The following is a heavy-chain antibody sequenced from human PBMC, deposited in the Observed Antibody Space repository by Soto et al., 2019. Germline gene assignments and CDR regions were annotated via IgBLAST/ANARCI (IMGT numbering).Heavy chain of an antibody. CDR3: ARDRGYYDSSGYFDY. D-gene: IGHD3-22*01. CDR2: ISSSDNII. CDR1: GFIFSAYY. Sequence: GSLRLSCAASGFIFSAYYMSWIRQAPGKGLEWISYISSSDNIIYYADSVKGRFTISRDNAKNSLYLQMNSLRAEDTAVYYCARDRGYYDSSGYFDYWGQGTLVTVSS. V-gene: IGHV3-11*01. J-gene: IGHJ4*02.